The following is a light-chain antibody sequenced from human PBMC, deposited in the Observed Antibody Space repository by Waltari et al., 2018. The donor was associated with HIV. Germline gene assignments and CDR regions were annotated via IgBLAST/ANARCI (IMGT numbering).Light chain of an antibody. Sequence: YELTQPPSVSVSPGQTARLTCSGDALPDQFAHWYQQRPGQAPILLIFKDNKRPAGIPERFSGSSSGTTVTLTISGVQAEDEADYYCQSADSSGALGVFGGGTKLTFL. CDR3: QSADSSGALGV. CDR2: KDN. V-gene: IGLV3-25*03. CDR1: ALPDQF. J-gene: IGLJ2*01.